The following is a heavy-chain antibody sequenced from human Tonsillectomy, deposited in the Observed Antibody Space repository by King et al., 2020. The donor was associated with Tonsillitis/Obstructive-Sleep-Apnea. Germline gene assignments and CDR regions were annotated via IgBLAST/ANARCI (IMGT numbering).Heavy chain of an antibody. J-gene: IGHJ4*02. CDR2: IDWDDDK. D-gene: IGHD3-22*01. CDR1: GFSLSTSGMC. Sequence: VTLKESGPALVKPTQTLTLTCTFSGFSLSTSGMCVSWIRQPPGKAPEWLAHIDWDDDKYYSTSLKTRLTISKDTSKNQVVLTMTNMDPVDTATYYCARTYYYDSSGYYDFDYWGQGTLVTVSS. CDR3: ARTYYYDSSGYYDFDY. V-gene: IGHV2-70*11.